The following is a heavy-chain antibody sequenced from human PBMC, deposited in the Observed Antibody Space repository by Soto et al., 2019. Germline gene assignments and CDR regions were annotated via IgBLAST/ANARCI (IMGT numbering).Heavy chain of an antibody. CDR1: GFLLSSYA. V-gene: IGHV3-23*01. Sequence: EVQLLESGGGLVQPGGSVRLSCAASGFLLSSYAMSWVRQAPGKGLQWVSAISGTGSNTYYADSVRGRFTISRDNPKKTVYLQMNSLRAEDTALYYCAKDSVSVPGTPFDAWGQGIMVTVSS. CDR3: AKDSVSVPGTPFDA. CDR2: ISGTGSNT. J-gene: IGHJ4*02. D-gene: IGHD6-19*01.